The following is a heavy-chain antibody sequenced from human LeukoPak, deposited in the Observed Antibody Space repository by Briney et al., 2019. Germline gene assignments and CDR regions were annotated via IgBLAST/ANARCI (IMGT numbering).Heavy chain of an antibody. J-gene: IGHJ5*02. CDR2: IYTSGRT. D-gene: IGHD2-21*02. V-gene: IGHV4-61*02. CDR3: AREVAKGDPNWFDP. CDR1: GDSISSGDCY. Sequence: SQTLSLTCTVSGDSISSGDCYWSWVRQAAGKGLEWIGRIYTSGRTNYNPSLKSRVIISLDASENQFSLRLRSVTAADTAVYYCAREVAKGDPNWFDPWGQGTLVTVCS.